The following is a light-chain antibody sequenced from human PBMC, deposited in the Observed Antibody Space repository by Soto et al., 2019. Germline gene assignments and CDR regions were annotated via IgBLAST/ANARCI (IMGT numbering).Light chain of an antibody. Sequence: EIVLTQSPVTLSLSPGDTATLSCRASQSVVRYVAWYQQKPGQAPRLLIYDATIRASGIPARFSGSGSGTAFSLTISTLAPEDFAVYDCQQRYHWPPLTFGGGTKVEVK. CDR2: DAT. J-gene: IGKJ4*01. CDR3: QQRYHWPPLT. V-gene: IGKV3-11*01. CDR1: QSVVRY.